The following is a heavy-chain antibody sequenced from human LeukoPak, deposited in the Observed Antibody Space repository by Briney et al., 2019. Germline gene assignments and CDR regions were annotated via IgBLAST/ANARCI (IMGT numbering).Heavy chain of an antibody. D-gene: IGHD5-24*01. CDR2: VLHSGSA. CDR1: GASISTNNW. J-gene: IGHJ6*02. Sequence: SETLSLTCAVTGASISTNNWWSWVRQPPGKGLEWIGEVLHSGSANYNPSLKSRVTMSLDKSKNQFSLRLYSVTAADTAVYYCARQEATEYYYYGMDVWGQGTLVTVSS. CDR3: ARQEATEYYYYGMDV. V-gene: IGHV4-4*02.